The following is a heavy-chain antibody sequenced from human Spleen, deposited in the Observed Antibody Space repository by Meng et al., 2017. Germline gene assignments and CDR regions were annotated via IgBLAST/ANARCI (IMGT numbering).Heavy chain of an antibody. CDR3: ARARRSSTSSVDYYYYGMDV. CDR2: IHDSGSS. V-gene: IGHV4-61*01. CDR1: GGSVSSGSYY. Sequence: SETLSLTCTVSGGSVSSGSYYWSWIRQPPGMGLEWIGYIHDSGSSSYNPSLKSRVTISVDTSKNQFSLRLSSVTAADTAVYYCARARRSSTSSVDYYYYGMDVWGPGTTVTVSS. D-gene: IGHD2-2*01. J-gene: IGHJ6*02.